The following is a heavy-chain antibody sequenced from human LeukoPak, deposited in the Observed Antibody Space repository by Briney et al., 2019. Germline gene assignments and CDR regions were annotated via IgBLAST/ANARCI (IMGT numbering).Heavy chain of an antibody. CDR2: ISYDGSNK. CDR3: ARTRQNYYDSSGYYYEFGY. Sequence: GSLRLSCAASGFTFSSYAMHWVRQAPGKGLEWVAAISYDGSNKYYADSVKGRFTISRDNSKNTLYLQMNSLRAEDTAVYYCARTRQNYYDSSGYYYEFGYWGQGTLVTVSS. CDR1: GFTFSSYA. D-gene: IGHD3-22*01. V-gene: IGHV3-30*04. J-gene: IGHJ4*02.